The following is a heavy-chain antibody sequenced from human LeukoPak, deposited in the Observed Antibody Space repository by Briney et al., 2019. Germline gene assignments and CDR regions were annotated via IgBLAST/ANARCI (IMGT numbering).Heavy chain of an antibody. V-gene: IGHV3-53*01. Sequence: GGCLRLSCAASGFTPSIIYTSCVRRAPGRGLEWGLGIYSGGSTYYANSVKGRFTISSDNPKNTLYLQMTSLRAEDTAVYFCAKRGVVIRVILVGFHKETYYFGSWGQGALVTVSS. D-gene: IGHD3-22*01. CDR3: AKRGVVIRVILVGFHKETYYFGS. CDR2: IYSGGST. J-gene: IGHJ4*02. CDR1: GFTPSIIY.